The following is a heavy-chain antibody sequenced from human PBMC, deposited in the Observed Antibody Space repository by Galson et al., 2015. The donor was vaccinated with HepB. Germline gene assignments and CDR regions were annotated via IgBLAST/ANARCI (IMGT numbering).Heavy chain of an antibody. Sequence: SLRLSCAASGFTFSSYSMNWVRQAPGKGLEWVSSISSSSSYIYYADSVKGRFTISRDNAKNSLYLQMNSLRAEDTAVYYCARDPAHYYDSSGNGPYYFDYWGQGTLVTVSS. CDR3: ARDPAHYYDSSGNGPYYFDY. CDR1: GFTFSSYS. D-gene: IGHD3-22*01. CDR2: ISSSSSYI. V-gene: IGHV3-21*01. J-gene: IGHJ4*02.